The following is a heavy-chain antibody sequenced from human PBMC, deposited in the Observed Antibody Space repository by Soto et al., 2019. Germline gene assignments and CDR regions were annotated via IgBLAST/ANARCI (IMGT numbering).Heavy chain of an antibody. V-gene: IGHV3-30*18. D-gene: IGHD2-15*01. Sequence: VGSLRLSCAASGFTFSSYGMHWVRQAPGKGLEWVAVISYDGSNKYYADSVKGRFTISRDNSKNTLYLQMNSLRAEDTAVYYCAKDRGCSGGSCYSGREYYYYYGMDVWGQGTTVTVSS. CDR1: GFTFSSYG. CDR2: ISYDGSNK. J-gene: IGHJ6*02. CDR3: AKDRGCSGGSCYSGREYYYYYGMDV.